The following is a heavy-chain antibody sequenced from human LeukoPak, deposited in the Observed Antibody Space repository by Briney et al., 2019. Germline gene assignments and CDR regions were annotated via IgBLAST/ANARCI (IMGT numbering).Heavy chain of an antibody. V-gene: IGHV3-74*01. D-gene: IGHD2-15*01. CDR3: ARSLRYCSGGSCSYFDY. CDR2: IKSDGSIT. J-gene: IGHJ4*02. Sequence: QPGGSLRLSCAASGFTFSSYWMHWVRQAPGKGLVWVSRIKSDGSITTYADSVKGRFTISRDNAKNSLYLQMNSLRAEDTAVYYCARSLRYCSGGSCSYFDYWGQGTLVTVSS. CDR1: GFTFSSYW.